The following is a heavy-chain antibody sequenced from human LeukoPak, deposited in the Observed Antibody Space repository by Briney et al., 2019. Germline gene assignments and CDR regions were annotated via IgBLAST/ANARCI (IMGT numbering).Heavy chain of an antibody. D-gene: IGHD3-10*01. CDR3: ARGWSRNSYYFQ. CDR2: ISYDGSNK. CDR1: GFTFSSYA. V-gene: IGHV3-30-3*01. J-gene: IGHJ4*02. Sequence: PGGSLRLSCAASGFTFSSYAMHWVRQAPGKGLEWVAVISYDGSNKYYADSVKGRFTISRDNSKNTLYLQMNSLRAEDTAVYYCARGWSRNSYYFQWGQGTLVTVSS.